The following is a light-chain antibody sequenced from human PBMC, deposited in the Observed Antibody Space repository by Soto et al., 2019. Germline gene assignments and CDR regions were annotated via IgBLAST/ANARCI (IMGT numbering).Light chain of an antibody. CDR3: AAWDDRLSAVV. V-gene: IGLV1-47*01. CDR2: RNN. Sequence: SVLTQPPSASGTPGQRVTISCSGSSSNIGSNYVYWYQQLPGTAPKLLIYRNNQRPSGVPDRFSGSKSGTSASLAISGLRSEDEADYYCAAWDDRLSAVVFGGGTKLTVL. CDR1: SSNIGSNY. J-gene: IGLJ2*01.